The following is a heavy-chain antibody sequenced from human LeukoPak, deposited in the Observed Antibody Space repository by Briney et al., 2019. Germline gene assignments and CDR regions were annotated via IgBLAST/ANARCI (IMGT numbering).Heavy chain of an antibody. J-gene: IGHJ5*02. CDR1: GFSLTNTW. CDR2: LMPKTDGATT. CDR3: TRAIGFDP. V-gene: IGHV3-15*01. Sequence: GGSLRLSCATSGFSLTNTWMSWVRQAPGKGLEWVGRLMPKTDGATTDYAAPVKGRFTIFRDASDNTLYLQMNSLKTEDTAVYYCTRAIGFDPWGQGTLVTVSS.